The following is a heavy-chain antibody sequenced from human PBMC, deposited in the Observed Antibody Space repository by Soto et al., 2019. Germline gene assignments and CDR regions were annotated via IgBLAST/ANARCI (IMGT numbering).Heavy chain of an antibody. Sequence: GGSLRLSCAASGFTFSSYAMSWVRQAPGKGLEWVSAISGSGGSTYYADSVKGRFTISRDNSKNTLYLQMNSLRAEDTAVYYCAEDYLWELLPRFDYWGQGTLVTVSS. CDR2: ISGSGGST. J-gene: IGHJ4*02. CDR3: AEDYLWELLPRFDY. CDR1: GFTFSSYA. D-gene: IGHD1-26*01. V-gene: IGHV3-23*01.